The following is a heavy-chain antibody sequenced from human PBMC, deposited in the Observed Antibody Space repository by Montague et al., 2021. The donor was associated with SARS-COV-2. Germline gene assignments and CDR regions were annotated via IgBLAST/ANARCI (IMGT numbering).Heavy chain of an antibody. CDR2: MYYSGST. Sequence: SETLSLTCTVSGGSISSSNYYWGWIRQPPGKGLEWIGNMYYSGSTYYNPSLKSRVTISIDTSKSQSSLKLSSVTAADTAVYYCARDDIVLQGVTKGMDVWGQGTTVTVSS. CDR1: GGSISSSNYY. V-gene: IGHV4-39*07. J-gene: IGHJ6*02. D-gene: IGHD3-10*01. CDR3: ARDDIVLQGVTKGMDV.